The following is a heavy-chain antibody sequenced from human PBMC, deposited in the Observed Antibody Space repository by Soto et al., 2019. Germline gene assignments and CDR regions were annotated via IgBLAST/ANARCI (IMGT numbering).Heavy chain of an antibody. J-gene: IGHJ5*02. CDR3: ARVLFGRGNWFDP. CDR2: IYYSGST. Sequence: SETLSLTCTVSGGSISSSSYYWGWIRQPPGKGLEWIGSIYYSGSTYYNPSLKSRVTISVDTSKSQFSLKLSSVTAADTAVYYCARVLFGRGNWFDPWGQGTLVPVSS. V-gene: IGHV4-39*07. CDR1: GGSISSSSYY. D-gene: IGHD3-3*01.